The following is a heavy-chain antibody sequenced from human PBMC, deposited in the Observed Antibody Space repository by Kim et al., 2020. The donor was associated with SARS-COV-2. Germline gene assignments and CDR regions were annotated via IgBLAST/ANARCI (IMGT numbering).Heavy chain of an antibody. CDR1: GYTFTGYY. CDR3: ARDAAPGSSSWYYYYYYMDV. D-gene: IGHD6-13*01. CDR2: INPNSGGT. V-gene: IGHV1-2*02. Sequence: ASVKVSCKASGYTFTGYYMHWVRQAPGQGLEWMGWINPNSGGTNYAQKFQGRVTMTRDTSISTAYMELSRLRSDDTAVYYCARDAAPGSSSWYYYYYYMDVWGKGTTVTVSS. J-gene: IGHJ6*03.